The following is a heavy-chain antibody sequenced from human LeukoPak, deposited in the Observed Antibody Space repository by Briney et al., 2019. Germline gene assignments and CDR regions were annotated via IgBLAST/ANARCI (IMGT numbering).Heavy chain of an antibody. J-gene: IGHJ2*01. CDR3: ARHARYFDL. Sequence: PSETLSLTCTVSGGSISSYYWTSIRQPPGKELEWIGYITYSWTTHYNPSLMSRVTISLDMSKNQFSLKLRSVTASDTAVYYCARHARYFDLWGRGALVTVSS. CDR2: ITYSWTT. V-gene: IGHV4-59*08. CDR1: GGSISSYY.